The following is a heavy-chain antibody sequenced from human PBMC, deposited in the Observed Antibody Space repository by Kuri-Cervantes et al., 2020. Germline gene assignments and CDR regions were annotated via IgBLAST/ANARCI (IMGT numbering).Heavy chain of an antibody. D-gene: IGHD6-13*01. CDR1: GYTFTGYY. J-gene: IGHJ4*02. V-gene: IGHV1-2*02. CDR3: ARESYSSSWYRNPVSDFDY. Sequence: ASVKVSCKASGYTFTGYYMHWVRQAPGQGLEWMGWINPNSGGTNYAQKFQGRVTMTRDTSISTAYMELSRLRSDDTAVYYCARESYSSSWYRNPVSDFDYWGQGTLVTVSS. CDR2: INPNSGGT.